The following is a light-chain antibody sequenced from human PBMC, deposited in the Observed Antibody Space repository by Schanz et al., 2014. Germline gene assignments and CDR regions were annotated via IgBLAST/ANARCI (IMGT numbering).Light chain of an antibody. CDR3: QQYGRSPRT. V-gene: IGKV3-20*01. J-gene: IGKJ1*01. CDR1: QSVRSSY. Sequence: EIVLTQSPGTLSLSPGERATLSCRASQSVRSSYLAWYQQKPGQAPRLVIYGASSRATGIPHRFSGSGSGTDFTLTISRLEPEDFAVYYCQQYGRSPRTFGQGTKVEVK. CDR2: GAS.